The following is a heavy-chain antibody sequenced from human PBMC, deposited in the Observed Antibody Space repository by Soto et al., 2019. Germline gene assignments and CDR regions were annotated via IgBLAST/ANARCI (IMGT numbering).Heavy chain of an antibody. V-gene: IGHV3-23*01. CDR3: AKWGLVVIPSYYYGMDV. CDR2: ISGSGGST. D-gene: IGHD3-22*01. J-gene: IGHJ6*02. CDR1: GFTFSSYA. Sequence: GGSLRLSCAASGFTFSSYAMSWVRQAPGKGLEWVSAISGSGGSTYYADSVKGRFTISRDNSKNTLYLQMNSLRAEDTAVYYCAKWGLVVIPSYYYGMDVWGQGTTVTVSS.